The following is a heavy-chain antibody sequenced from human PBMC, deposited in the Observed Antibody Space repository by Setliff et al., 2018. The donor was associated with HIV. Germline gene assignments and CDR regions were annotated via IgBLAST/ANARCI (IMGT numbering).Heavy chain of an antibody. CDR1: GYTFTGYH. D-gene: IGHD3-22*01. J-gene: IGHJ4*02. CDR2: INPNSGGT. V-gene: IGHV1-2*02. Sequence: ASVKVSCKTSGYTFTGYHMHWVRQAPGQGLEWMGWINPNSGGTIYAQKFQDRVTMTRDTSSSTAYMELSRLRSDDTAVYYCAMGRDSSGYYFLADYWGRGTLVTVSS. CDR3: AMGRDSSGYYFLADY.